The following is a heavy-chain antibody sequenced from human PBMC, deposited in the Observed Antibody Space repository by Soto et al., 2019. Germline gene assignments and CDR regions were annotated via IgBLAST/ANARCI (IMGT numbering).Heavy chain of an antibody. D-gene: IGHD1-20*01. CDR1: GFTFSSYA. CDR2: ISYDGSNK. J-gene: IGHJ6*02. Sequence: QVQLVESGGGVVQPGRSLRLSCAASGFTFSSYAMHWVRQAPGKGLEWVAVISYDGSNKYYADSVKGRFTISRDNSKNTLYLQMNSLRAEDTAVYYCARDRGKYNWNHYPFYYCGMDVWGQGTTVTFSS. CDR3: ARDRGKYNWNHYPFYYCGMDV. V-gene: IGHV3-30-3*01.